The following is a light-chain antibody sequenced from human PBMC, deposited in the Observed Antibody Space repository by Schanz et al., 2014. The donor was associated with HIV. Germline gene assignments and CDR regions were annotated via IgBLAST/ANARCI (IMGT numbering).Light chain of an antibody. CDR2: GAS. V-gene: IGKV3-15*01. Sequence: EIVMTQSPATLSVSPGERATLSCRASQSVSSNLAWYQQKPGQAPRLLIYGASTRATGIPARFSGSGSGTDFTLTITSLQPEDFASYYCQQSTNTPYTFGQGTKLEI. CDR1: QSVSSN. CDR3: QQSTNTPYT. J-gene: IGKJ2*01.